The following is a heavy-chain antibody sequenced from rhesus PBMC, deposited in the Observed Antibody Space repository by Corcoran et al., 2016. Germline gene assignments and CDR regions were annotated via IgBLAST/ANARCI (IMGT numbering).Heavy chain of an antibody. Sequence: QLQLQESGPGLVKPSETLSVTCAVSGGSISSSYWSWIRQAPGKGLEWIGYIYGSCSSTNYNPSLKSRVTLAVDTSKNKLSWKLSSVTAADTAVYYCARSIAAAVFDYWGQGVLVTVSS. CDR3: ARSIAAAVFDY. CDR1: GGSISSSY. V-gene: IGHV4-169*01. D-gene: IGHD6-25*01. J-gene: IGHJ4*01. CDR2: IYGSCSST.